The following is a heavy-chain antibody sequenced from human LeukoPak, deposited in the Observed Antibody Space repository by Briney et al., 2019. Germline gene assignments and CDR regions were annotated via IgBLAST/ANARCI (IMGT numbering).Heavy chain of an antibody. CDR1: GYTFTNYY. CDR2: INPRDGST. J-gene: IGHJ4*02. CDR3: ARSRFGELFPFDY. D-gene: IGHD3-10*01. V-gene: IGHV1-46*01. Sequence: ASVKVSCKASGYTFTNYYIHWVRQAPGQGLEWMGLINPRDGSTTYAQRFQGRVTMTRETSTSTVYMDLSNLRSDDTAVYYCARSRFGELFPFDYWGQGTLVTVSS.